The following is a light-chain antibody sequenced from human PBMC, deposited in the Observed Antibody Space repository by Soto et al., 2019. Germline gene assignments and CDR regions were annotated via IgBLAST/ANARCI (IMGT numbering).Light chain of an antibody. CDR1: NSDVGNYNF. J-gene: IGLJ3*02. CDR2: DVT. CDR3: CTYAGSFHQ. V-gene: IGLV2-11*01. Sequence: QSALTQPRSVSGSPGQAVTISCTGTNSDVGNYNFVSWYQHHPGKAPKLMIYDVTKRPSGVPDRFSGSKSGNTAYLTISGLQPEDEADYYCCTYAGSFHQFGGGTKLTVL.